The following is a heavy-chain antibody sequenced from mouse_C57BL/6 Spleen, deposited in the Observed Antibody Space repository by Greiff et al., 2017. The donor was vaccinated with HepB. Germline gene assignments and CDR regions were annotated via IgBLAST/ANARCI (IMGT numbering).Heavy chain of an antibody. D-gene: IGHD2-12*01. V-gene: IGHV5-4*03. Sequence: EVKVVESGGGLVKPGGSLKLSCAASGFTFSSYAMSWVRQTPEKRLEWVATISDGGSYTYYPDNVKGRFTLSRDNAKNTLYLQRSHLKSEDTAMYYCARGGPPYSNDEVYYAMDDWGQGTSVTVSS. CDR1: GFTFSSYA. CDR2: ISDGGSYT. J-gene: IGHJ4*01. CDR3: ARGGPPYSNDEVYYAMDD.